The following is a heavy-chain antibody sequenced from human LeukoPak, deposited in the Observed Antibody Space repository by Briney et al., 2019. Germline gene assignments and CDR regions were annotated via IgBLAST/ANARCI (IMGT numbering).Heavy chain of an antibody. Sequence: GGSLRLSCAVSGFTFSSYSMSWVRQAPGKGLEWVSHITASGTAMFYADSVKGCFTISRDNAKNSLYLQMNSLRDEDTAVYYCASSGSYRFDYWGQGTLVTVSS. V-gene: IGHV3-48*02. D-gene: IGHD1-26*01. CDR3: ASSGSYRFDY. CDR1: GFTFSSYS. CDR2: ITASGTAM. J-gene: IGHJ4*02.